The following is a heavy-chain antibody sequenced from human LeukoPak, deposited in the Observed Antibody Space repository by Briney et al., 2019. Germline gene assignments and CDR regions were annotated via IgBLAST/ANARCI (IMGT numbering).Heavy chain of an antibody. J-gene: IGHJ6*02. CDR1: GGSISSYY. Sequence: PSETLSLTCTVSGGSISSYYWSWIRQPPGKGLEWIGYIYYSGSTNYNPSLKSRVTISVDTSKNQFSLKLSSVTAADTAVYYCARDYTYYYGSGSWYYGMDVWGQGTTVTVSS. V-gene: IGHV4-59*01. D-gene: IGHD3-10*01. CDR2: IYYSGST. CDR3: ARDYTYYYGSGSWYYGMDV.